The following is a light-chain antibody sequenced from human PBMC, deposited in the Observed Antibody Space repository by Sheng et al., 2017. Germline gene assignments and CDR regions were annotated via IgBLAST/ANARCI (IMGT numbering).Light chain of an antibody. V-gene: IGKV3-11*01. CDR1: QSVNRN. CDR3: QQRSNWPLT. CDR2: GAS. J-gene: IGKJ4*01. Sequence: EIVMTQSPATVSVSPGETATLSCRASQSVNRNLAWYRQKPGRAPRLLIYGASTRATGIPATFSGSGSGTDFTLTISSLEPEDFAVYYCQQRSNWPLTFGGGTKVEIK.